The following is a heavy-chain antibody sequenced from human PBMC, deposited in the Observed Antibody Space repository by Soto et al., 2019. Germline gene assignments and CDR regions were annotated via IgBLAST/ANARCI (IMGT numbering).Heavy chain of an antibody. V-gene: IGHV1-18*04. CDR2: ISAYNGNT. J-gene: IGHJ4*02. D-gene: IGHD5-12*01. CDR3: ARDKKSNIVATTWDY. CDR1: GYAFTSYG. Sequence: QVQLVQSGAEVKKPGASVKVSCKASGYAFTSYGISWVRQAPGQGLEWMGWISAYNGNTNYAQKLQGRVTMTTDTSTSTAYMELRSLRSDDTAVYYCARDKKSNIVATTWDYWGQGTLVTVSS.